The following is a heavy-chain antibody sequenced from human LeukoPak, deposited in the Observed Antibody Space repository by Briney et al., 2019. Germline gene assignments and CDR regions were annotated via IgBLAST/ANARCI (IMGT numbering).Heavy chain of an antibody. CDR3: ARGSSSYYDYVWGSYRYKGFDY. J-gene: IGHJ4*02. CDR2: INHSGST. CDR1: GGSFSGYY. D-gene: IGHD3-16*02. V-gene: IGHV4-34*01. Sequence: PSETLSLTCAVYGGSFSGYYWSWIRQPPGKGLEWIGEINHSGSTNYNASLKSRVTISVDTSKNQFSLKLSSVTAADTAVYYCARGSSSYYDYVWGSYRYKGFDYWGQGTLVTVSS.